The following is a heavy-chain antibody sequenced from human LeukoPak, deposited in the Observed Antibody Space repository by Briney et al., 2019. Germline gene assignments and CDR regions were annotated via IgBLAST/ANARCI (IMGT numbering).Heavy chain of an antibody. CDR2: ISYDGSNK. CDR1: GFTLRRYS. CDR3: ARGDGDYFDY. Sequence: GAPGPPLAAPGFTLRRYSMHRVRQAPGKGAGWGAVISYDGSNKYYADSVKGRFTISRGNSKNTLYLQMNSLRAEDTAVYYCARGDGDYFDYWGQGTLVTVSS. J-gene: IGHJ4*02. D-gene: IGHD4-17*01. V-gene: IGHV3-30*04.